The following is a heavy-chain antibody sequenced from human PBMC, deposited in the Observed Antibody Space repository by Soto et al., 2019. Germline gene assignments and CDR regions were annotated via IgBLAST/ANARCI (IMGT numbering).Heavy chain of an antibody. CDR1: GFTFSSYG. V-gene: IGHV3-30*03. D-gene: IGHD2-21*01. J-gene: IGHJ4*02. Sequence: QVQLVESGGGVVQPGRSLRLSCAASGFTFSSYGMHWVRQAPGKGLEWVAVISYDGSNKYYADSVKGRFTISRDNSQTALYLQMNRLRAEDTAVYSCARRLVIRGYFDYWCQGTLVTVSS. CDR2: ISYDGSNK. CDR3: ARRLVIRGYFDY.